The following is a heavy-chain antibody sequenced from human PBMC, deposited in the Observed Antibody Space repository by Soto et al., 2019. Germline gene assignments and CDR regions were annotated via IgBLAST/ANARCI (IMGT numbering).Heavy chain of an antibody. D-gene: IGHD3-22*01. J-gene: IGHJ3*02. Sequence: ASVKVSCKASGYTFTSYGISWVRQAPGQGLEWMGWISAYNGNTNYAQKLQGRVTMTTDTSTSTAYMELRSLRSDDTAVYYCARPMYYYHSSGPGGALDIWGQGTMVTVSS. CDR1: GYTFTSYG. V-gene: IGHV1-18*01. CDR3: ARPMYYYHSSGPGGALDI. CDR2: ISAYNGNT.